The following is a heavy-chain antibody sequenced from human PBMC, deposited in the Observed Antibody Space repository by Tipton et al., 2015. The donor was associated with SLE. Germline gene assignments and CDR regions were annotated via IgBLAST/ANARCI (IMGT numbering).Heavy chain of an antibody. D-gene: IGHD6-19*01. CDR1: GGSITNYY. J-gene: IGHJ4*02. CDR2: AHHSGST. CDR3: AKGSGWYKD. Sequence: LRLSCSVSGGSITNYYWSWIRQSPGKGLEWIGNAHHSGSTYYNPSLRSRVTMSIDTSKSQFSLKLSSVTAADTAVFYCAKGSGWYKDWGQGTLVTVSS. V-gene: IGHV4-59*01.